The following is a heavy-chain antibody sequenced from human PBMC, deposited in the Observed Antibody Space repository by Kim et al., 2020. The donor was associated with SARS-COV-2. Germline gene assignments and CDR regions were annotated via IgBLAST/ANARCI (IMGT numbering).Heavy chain of an antibody. Sequence: ASVKVSCKASGYTFTRYYLHWVRQAPGQGLEWMGRIKPSDGSTIYAQKFQGRVTLTKATSTSTVYIQLSSLRSEDTAVYYCARDGDRWNFDYWGRGALVTVSS. CDR1: GYTFTRYY. J-gene: IGHJ4*02. D-gene: IGHD7-27*01. V-gene: IGHV1-46*01. CDR3: ARDGDRWNFDY. CDR2: IKPSDGST.